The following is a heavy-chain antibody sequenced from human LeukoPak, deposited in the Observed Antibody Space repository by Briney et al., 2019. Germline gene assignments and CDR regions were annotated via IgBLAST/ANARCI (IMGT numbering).Heavy chain of an antibody. CDR1: GFTFSSYA. CDR3: AKASRVRGVIMDVDY. Sequence: GRSLRLSCAASGFTFSSYAMHWVRQAPGKGLEWVAVISYDGSNKYYADSVKGRFTISRDNSKNTLYLQMNSLRAEDTAVYYCAKASRVRGVIMDVDYWGQGTLVTVSS. D-gene: IGHD3-10*01. J-gene: IGHJ4*02. CDR2: ISYDGSNK. V-gene: IGHV3-30*04.